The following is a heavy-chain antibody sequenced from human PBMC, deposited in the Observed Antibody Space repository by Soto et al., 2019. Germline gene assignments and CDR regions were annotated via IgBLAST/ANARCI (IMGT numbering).Heavy chain of an antibody. CDR2: IYYSGST. D-gene: IGHD2-21*01. CDR1: GGSISSYY. Sequence: PSETLSLTCTVSGGSISSYYWSWIRQPQGKGLEWIGYIYYSGSTNYNPSLKGRVTISVDTSKNQFSLKLSSVTAADTAVYYCARAFAVANYFDYWGQGTLVTVSS. J-gene: IGHJ4*02. V-gene: IGHV4-59*01. CDR3: ARAFAVANYFDY.